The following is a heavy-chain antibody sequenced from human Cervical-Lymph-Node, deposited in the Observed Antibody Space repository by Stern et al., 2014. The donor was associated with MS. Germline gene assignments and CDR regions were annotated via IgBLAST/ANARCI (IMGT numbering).Heavy chain of an antibody. CDR2: IWFDENNR. J-gene: IGHJ4*02. Sequence: MQLVESGGGVVQPGMSLRLSCAASGFSFSTHGMHWVRQAPGKWLEWASVIWFDENNRSYADSVKGRFTISRDNSKNMLYLQMNSLGAEDTAVYFCASTQIGEGDSSGYDLDYWGQGTLVTVSS. D-gene: IGHD3-22*01. CDR1: GFSFSTHG. CDR3: ASTQIGEGDSSGYDLDY. V-gene: IGHV3-33*01.